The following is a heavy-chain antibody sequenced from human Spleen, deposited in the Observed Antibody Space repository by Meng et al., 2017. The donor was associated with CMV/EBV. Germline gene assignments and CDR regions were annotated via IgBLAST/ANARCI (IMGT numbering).Heavy chain of an antibody. V-gene: IGHV3-7*01. D-gene: IGHD3-10*01. CDR1: GFTFSSYW. CDR3: ARRGPGSWVTFYL. Sequence: GESLKISCASSGFTFSSYWMSCVRQAPGKGLEWVANINQNGDGEHFVDSLKGRFAISRDNAKNSLYMQMNSLRDGDTAVYYCARRGPGSWVTFYLWGQGTMVTVSS. CDR2: INQNGDGE. J-gene: IGHJ3*01.